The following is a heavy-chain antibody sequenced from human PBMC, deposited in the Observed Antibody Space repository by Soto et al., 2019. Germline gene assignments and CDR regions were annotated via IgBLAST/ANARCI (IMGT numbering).Heavy chain of an antibody. V-gene: IGHV3-48*02. D-gene: IGHD3-16*02. Sequence: DVQLVESGGGLVQPGESLRLSCAASEFTFSSFNMHWVRQAPGKGLEWVSYISASSTTVYYGDSVKGRFTISRDNAKNSLYLQMNSLRDEDTAVYYCARIYRRDGNKYADYWGQGTLVTVSS. CDR1: EFTFSSFN. CDR2: ISASSTTV. J-gene: IGHJ4*02. CDR3: ARIYRRDGNKYADY.